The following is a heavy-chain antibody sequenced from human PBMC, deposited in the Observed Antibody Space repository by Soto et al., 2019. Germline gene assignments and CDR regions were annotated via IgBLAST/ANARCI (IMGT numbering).Heavy chain of an antibody. D-gene: IGHD6-13*01. CDR1: GYSFSTYG. J-gene: IGHJ6*02. CDR2: ISGYNGDT. Sequence: ASVKVSCKASGYSFSTYGISWVRQAPGQGLEWMGWISGYNGDTNYAQKFQGRVTMTIDTSTTTAYLELRRLTYDDTAVYFCAKNGHPPYYCARAGGYSRTTPNPRAYDMDVWGQGTTVTVSS. V-gene: IGHV1-18*01. CDR3: AKNGHPPYYCARAGGYSRTTPNPRAYDMDV.